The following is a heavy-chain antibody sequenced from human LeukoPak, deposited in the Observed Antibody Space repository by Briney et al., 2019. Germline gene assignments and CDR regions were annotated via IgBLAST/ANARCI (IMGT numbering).Heavy chain of an antibody. CDR2: IYYSGST. J-gene: IGHJ4*02. CDR1: GGSISSSSYY. V-gene: IGHV4-61*05. D-gene: IGHD5-18*01. CDR3: ARGTGGIQLWYRYFDY. Sequence: SETLSPTCTVSGGSISSSSYYWGWIRQPPGKGLEWIGYIYYSGSTNYNPSLKSRVTISVDTSKNQFSLKLGSVTAADTAVYYCARGTGGIQLWYRYFDYWGQGTLVTVSS.